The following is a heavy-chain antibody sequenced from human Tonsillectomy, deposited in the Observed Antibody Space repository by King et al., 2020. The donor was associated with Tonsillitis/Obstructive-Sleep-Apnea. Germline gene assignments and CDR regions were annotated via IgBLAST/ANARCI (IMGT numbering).Heavy chain of an antibody. D-gene: IGHD2-2*01. CDR3: ARGYCSSTSCYFDI. V-gene: IGHV3-48*03. Sequence: QLVQSGGGLVQPGGSLRLSCAASGFTFSSYEMNWVRQAPGKGLEWVSYISSSGSTIYYADSVKGRFTISRDNAKNSLYLQMNSLRAEDTAVYYCARGYCSSTSCYFDIWGQGTMVTVSS. CDR1: GFTFSSYE. J-gene: IGHJ3*02. CDR2: ISSSGSTI.